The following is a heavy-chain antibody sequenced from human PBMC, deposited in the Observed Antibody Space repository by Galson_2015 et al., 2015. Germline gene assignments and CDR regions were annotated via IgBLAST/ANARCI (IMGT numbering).Heavy chain of an antibody. V-gene: IGHV1-2*04. CDR2: INTNSGGT. Sequence: SVKVSCKASGYTFTDQYMHWVRQAPGQGLEWMGWINTNSGGTNYAQKFQGWVTMTRDTSISTAYMQLSRLRSDDTAVYFCATDASGGYGLLYWGQGTLVTVSS. D-gene: IGHD1-26*01. CDR1: GYTFTDQY. J-gene: IGHJ4*02. CDR3: ATDASGGYGLLY.